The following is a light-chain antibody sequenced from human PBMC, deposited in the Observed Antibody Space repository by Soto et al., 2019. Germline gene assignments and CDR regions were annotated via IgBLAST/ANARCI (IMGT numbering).Light chain of an antibody. Sequence: EIVLTHPPRTLSLSPGETETLSCTASQSVSSNLAWYQQKPGQAPRLLIYGASTRATGIPARFSGSGSGTEFTLTISSLQSEDFAVYYCQQYNNWPRTFGQGTKVDIK. CDR2: GAS. CDR3: QQYNNWPRT. J-gene: IGKJ1*01. CDR1: QSVSSN. V-gene: IGKV3-15*01.